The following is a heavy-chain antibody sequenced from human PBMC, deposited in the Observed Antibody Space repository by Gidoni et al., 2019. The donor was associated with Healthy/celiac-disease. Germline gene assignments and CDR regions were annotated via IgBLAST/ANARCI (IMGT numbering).Heavy chain of an antibody. CDR2: MNHKSGNT. CDR1: GYTFTSSY. Sequence: QVQLVQSGAEVKKPGASVKVSCQASGYTFTSSYIHFVRQATGQGLEWMGWMNHKSGNTGYAQKFQGRVTMTRNTSISTAYMELSSLRSEDTAVYYCARTTGYCSSTSCYNQAYYYYMDVWGKGTTVTVSS. CDR3: ARTTGYCSSTSCYNQAYYYYMDV. D-gene: IGHD2-2*02. J-gene: IGHJ6*03. V-gene: IGHV1-8*01.